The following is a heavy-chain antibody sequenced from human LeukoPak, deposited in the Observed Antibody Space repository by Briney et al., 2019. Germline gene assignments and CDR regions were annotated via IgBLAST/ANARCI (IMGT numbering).Heavy chain of an antibody. Sequence: GGSLRLSCVASGFTFSTYSMNWFRQAPGKGLEWVSDIDSSSNYIYYADSLKGRFTISRDNAKNSLFLQMESLRAEDTGIYYCARDPGILTGYYYYYYMDVWGKGTTVTVSS. D-gene: IGHD3-9*01. V-gene: IGHV3-21*01. CDR2: IDSSSNYI. J-gene: IGHJ6*03. CDR1: GFTFSTYS. CDR3: ARDPGILTGYYYYYYMDV.